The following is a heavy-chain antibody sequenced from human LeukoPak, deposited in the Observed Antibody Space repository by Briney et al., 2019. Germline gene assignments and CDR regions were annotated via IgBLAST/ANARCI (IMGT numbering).Heavy chain of an antibody. CDR1: GGSFSGYY. D-gene: IGHD2-2*01. V-gene: IGHV4-34*01. J-gene: IGHJ6*02. Sequence: SETLSLTCAVYGGSFSGYYWSWIRQPPGKGLEWIGEINHSGSTNYNPSLKSRVTISVDTSKNQFSLKLSSVTAADTAVYYCAGGQKSRSYCSSTSCHIRTGYYYYGMDVWGQGTTVTVSS. CDR3: AGGQKSRSYCSSTSCHIRTGYYYYGMDV. CDR2: INHSGST.